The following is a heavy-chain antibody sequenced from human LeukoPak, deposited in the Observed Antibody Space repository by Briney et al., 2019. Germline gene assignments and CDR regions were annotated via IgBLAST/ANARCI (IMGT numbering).Heavy chain of an antibody. CDR1: GFTFSSYA. D-gene: IGHD2-2*01. V-gene: IGHV4-59*01. J-gene: IGHJ6*02. CDR2: IYYSGNT. CDR3: ARANIVVVPGIMNRCRYYYNGMDV. Sequence: GSLRLSCAASGFTFSSYAMSWVRQAPGKGLEWIGYIYYSGNTNYNPSLKSRVTISVDTSKNQFSLKLSSVTAADTAVYYCARANIVVVPGIMNRCRYYYNGMDVWGRGTTVTVSS.